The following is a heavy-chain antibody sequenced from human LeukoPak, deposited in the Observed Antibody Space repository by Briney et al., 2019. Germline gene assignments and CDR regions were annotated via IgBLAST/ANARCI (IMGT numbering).Heavy chain of an antibody. Sequence: SETLSLTCTVSGGSVSGGSYYWSWIRQPPGKGLEWIGYIYYSGSTNYNPSLKSRVTISVDTSKNQFSLKLSSVTAADTAVYYCARDSYGDLNYWGQGTLVTVSS. V-gene: IGHV4-61*01. J-gene: IGHJ4*02. D-gene: IGHD4-17*01. CDR2: IYYSGST. CDR3: ARDSYGDLNY. CDR1: GGSVSGGSYY.